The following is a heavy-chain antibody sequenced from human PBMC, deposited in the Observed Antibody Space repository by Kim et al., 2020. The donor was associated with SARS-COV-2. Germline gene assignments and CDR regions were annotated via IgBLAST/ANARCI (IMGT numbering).Heavy chain of an antibody. J-gene: IGHJ4*02. CDR2: ISSSSSYI. D-gene: IGHD5-12*01. CDR3: ARDYHVGWLHNGGFDY. CDR1: GFTFSSYS. V-gene: IGHV3-21*01. Sequence: GGSLRLSCAASGFTFSSYSMNWVRQAPGKGLEWVSSISSSSSYIYYADSVKGRFTISRDNAKNSLYLQMNSLRAEDTAVYYCARDYHVGWLHNGGFDYWGQGTLVTVSS.